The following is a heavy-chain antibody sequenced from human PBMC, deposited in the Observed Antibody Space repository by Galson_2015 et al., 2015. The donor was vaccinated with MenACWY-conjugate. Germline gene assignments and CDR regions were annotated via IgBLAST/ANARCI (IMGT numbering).Heavy chain of an antibody. V-gene: IGHV3-23*01. D-gene: IGHD2-2*01. CDR2: ISSRTGSK. Sequence: SLRLSCAASGFTFSNYAMSWVRQAPGKGLEWVSGISSRTGSKYYADSVKGRRTISRNNPKNQIYLQMNILRVEDTAIYYCARYRRDTSPTTDFWGQGTLVTVSS. J-gene: IGHJ4*02. CDR1: GFTFSNYA. CDR3: ARYRRDTSPTTDF.